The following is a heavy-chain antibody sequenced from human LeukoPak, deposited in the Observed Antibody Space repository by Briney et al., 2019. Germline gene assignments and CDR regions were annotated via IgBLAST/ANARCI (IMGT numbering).Heavy chain of an antibody. Sequence: GSVKVSCRASGYTFTGYYMHWVRQAPGQGLEWMGRINPNSGGTNYAQKFQGRVTMTRDTAISTAYMELSRLRSDDTAVYYCARVIAERGELTDFDYWGQGTLVTVSS. CDR3: ARVIAERGELTDFDY. J-gene: IGHJ4*02. CDR1: GYTFTGYY. V-gene: IGHV1-2*02. CDR2: INPNSGGT. D-gene: IGHD1-26*01.